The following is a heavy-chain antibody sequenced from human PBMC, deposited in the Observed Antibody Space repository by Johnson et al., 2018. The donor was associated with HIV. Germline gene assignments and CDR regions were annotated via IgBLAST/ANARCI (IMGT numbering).Heavy chain of an antibody. CDR3: VRGRIAMRGVDLRGGAFDI. D-gene: IGHD3-22*01. J-gene: IGHJ3*02. Sequence: VQLVESGGGVVQPGGSVRLSCAVSGLNFSDYGMHWVRQAPGKGLEWVAVISFDGSEEYYVDSVKGRFTISRDNSNNTLYLQMNSLRTEDTAGYFCVRGRIAMRGVDLRGGAFDIWGQGTMVTVSS. CDR1: GLNFSDYG. CDR2: ISFDGSEE. V-gene: IGHV3-30*03.